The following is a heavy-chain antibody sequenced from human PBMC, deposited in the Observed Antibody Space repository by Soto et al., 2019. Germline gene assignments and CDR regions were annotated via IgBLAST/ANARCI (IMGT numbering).Heavy chain of an antibody. V-gene: IGHV1-8*01. CDR2: MSPNSGAT. J-gene: IGHJ6*02. CDR3: ARGVDNGVDV. CDR1: GYTFTSYA. Sequence: QVQLVQSGAEVTKPGASVKVSCKASGYTFTSYAINWVRQATGQGLEWMGWMSPNSGATGYAQKFQGRVTMTRDTSISTVYMELSNLRSEDTAIYYCARGVDNGVDVWGQGSTVTVSS. D-gene: IGHD2-8*01.